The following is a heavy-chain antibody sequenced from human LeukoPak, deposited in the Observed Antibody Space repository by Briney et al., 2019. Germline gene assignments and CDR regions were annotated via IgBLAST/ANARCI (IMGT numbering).Heavy chain of an antibody. CDR3: AKDRGYCSSTSCYASFDY. CDR1: GLIFRSYA. V-gene: IGHV3-23*01. Sequence: GGSLRLSCAASGLIFRSYAMSWVRQAPGKGLEWVSAISGSGGAIDYADSVKGRFTISRDNSKNTMDLQMNSLRAEDTAVYYCAKDRGYCSSTSCYASFDYWGQGTLVTVSS. CDR2: ISGSGGAI. D-gene: IGHD2-2*01. J-gene: IGHJ4*02.